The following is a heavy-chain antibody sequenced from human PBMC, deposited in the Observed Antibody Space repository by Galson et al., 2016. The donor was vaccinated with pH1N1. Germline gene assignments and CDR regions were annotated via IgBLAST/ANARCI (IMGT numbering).Heavy chain of an antibody. CDR3: ARDSKGGIPFHY. CDR2: INPNSDVK. V-gene: IGHV1-2*02. D-gene: IGHD1-26*01. CDR1: GYTFTDYY. J-gene: IGHJ4*02. Sequence: SVKVSCKASGYTFTDYYIHWVRQAPGKGLEWMGWINPNSDVKKYAQKFQDRVTMTRDTSINTAYMELSGITSDDPAVYYCARDSKGGIPFHYGGQGTLVTLSS.